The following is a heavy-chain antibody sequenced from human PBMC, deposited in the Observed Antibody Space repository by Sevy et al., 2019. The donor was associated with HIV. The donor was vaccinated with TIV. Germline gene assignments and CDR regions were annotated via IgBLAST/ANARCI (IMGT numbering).Heavy chain of an antibody. V-gene: IGHV1-18*01. CDR2: FSTQNGNT. CDR3: ARRGRWTYFDLWSGSPDY. D-gene: IGHD3-3*01. Sequence: ASVKVSCKASGYTFSSYDIIWVRQAPGQGLEWMGWFSTQNGNTNYGQNFQGRVTMTTDTSTSTVYMDLRSLRSDDTAVYYCARRGRWTYFDLWSGSPDYWDQGTLVTVSS. J-gene: IGHJ4*02. CDR1: GYTFSSYD.